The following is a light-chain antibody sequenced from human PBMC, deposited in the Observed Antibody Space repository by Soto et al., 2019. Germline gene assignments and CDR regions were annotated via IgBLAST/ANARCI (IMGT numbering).Light chain of an antibody. CDR2: GAS. J-gene: IGKJ1*01. CDR3: QQYNNWPRT. V-gene: IGKV3-15*01. Sequence: VMTQSPVTLSVSPGERATLSCRASQSVSNNLAWYQHKPGQPPSLLIYGASTRATGIPARFSGSGSGTEFTLTISGLQSEDFAVYYCQQYNNWPRTFGQGTKVEVK. CDR1: QSVSNN.